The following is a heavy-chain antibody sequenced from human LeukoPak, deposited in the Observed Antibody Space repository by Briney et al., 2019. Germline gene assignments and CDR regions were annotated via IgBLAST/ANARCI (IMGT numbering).Heavy chain of an antibody. J-gene: IGHJ4*02. V-gene: IGHV3-23*01. D-gene: IGHD6-13*01. CDR1: GFTFSRSA. CDR3: VKGRISEDGLDF. Sequence: GGSLRLSCAASGFTFSRSAMTWVRQTPGKRLDWFSSISSSGNTYYADSVKGRFTISRDNSKNMLYLQMNSLRAEDTAVYYCVKGRISEDGLDFWGQGTLVTVSS. CDR2: ISSSGNT.